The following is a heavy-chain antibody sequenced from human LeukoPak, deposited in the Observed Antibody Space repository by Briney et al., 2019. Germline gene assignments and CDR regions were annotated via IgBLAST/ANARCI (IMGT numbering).Heavy chain of an antibody. V-gene: IGHV3-21*01. J-gene: IGHJ4*02. D-gene: IGHD3-9*01. CDR2: IISSSSYI. CDR1: GFTFSSYS. Sequence: GGSLRLSCAASGFTFSSYSMNWVRQAPVKGLEWVSSIISSSSYIYCADSVKGRFTISRDNAKNSLYLQMNSLRAEDTAVYYCARGDYDILTGYYWPFDYWGQGTLVTVSS. CDR3: ARGDYDILTGYYWPFDY.